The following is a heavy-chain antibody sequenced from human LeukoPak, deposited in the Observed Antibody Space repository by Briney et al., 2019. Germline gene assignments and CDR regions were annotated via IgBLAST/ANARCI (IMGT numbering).Heavy chain of an antibody. CDR1: GGSISSYY. V-gene: IGHV4-4*07. CDR2: IYTSGST. Sequence: SETLSLTCTVSGGSISSYYWSWIWQPAGKGLEWIGRIYTSGSTNYNPSLKSRVTMSVDTSKNQFSLKLSSVTAADTAVYYCARGSVTTWWFDPWGQGTLVTVSS. J-gene: IGHJ5*02. CDR3: ARGSVTTWWFDP. D-gene: IGHD4-11*01.